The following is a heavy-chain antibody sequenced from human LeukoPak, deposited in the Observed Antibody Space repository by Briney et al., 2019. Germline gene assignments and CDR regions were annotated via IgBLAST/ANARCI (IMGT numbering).Heavy chain of an antibody. Sequence: GGSLRLSCAAFGFTFSSYSMNWVRQAPGKGLEWVSSISSSSSYIYYADSVKGRFTISRDNAKNSLYLQMNSLRAEDTAVYYCAELGITMIGGVWGKGTTVTISS. CDR3: AELGITMIGGV. D-gene: IGHD3-10*02. J-gene: IGHJ6*04. CDR1: GFTFSSYS. CDR2: ISSSSSYI. V-gene: IGHV3-21*01.